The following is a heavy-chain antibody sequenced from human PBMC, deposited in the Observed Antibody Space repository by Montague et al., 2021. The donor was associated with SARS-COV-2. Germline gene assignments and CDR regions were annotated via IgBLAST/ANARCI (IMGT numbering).Heavy chain of an antibody. D-gene: IGHD6-13*01. V-gene: IGHV3-23*01. Sequence: SLRLSCAASGFTFSSYAMSWVHQAPGKGLEWVSTISISDGNTYYADSVKGRFTISRDKSKNTLYLQMNSQRAEDTAVYYCAKDRQLVGDDAFDIWGQGTMVTVSS. J-gene: IGHJ3*02. CDR3: AKDRQLVGDDAFDI. CDR1: GFTFSSYA. CDR2: ISISDGNT.